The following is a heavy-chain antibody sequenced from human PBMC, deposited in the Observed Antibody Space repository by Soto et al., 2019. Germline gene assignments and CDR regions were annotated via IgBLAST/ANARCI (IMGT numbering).Heavy chain of an antibody. CDR1: GGSISSSNW. V-gene: IGHV4-4*02. J-gene: IGHJ6*02. CDR3: ARDLVYSQIVSAWRGSMDYYYYAMAA. Sequence: SETLSITCAVSGGSISSSNWWSWVRQPPGKGLEWIGEIYHSGSTNYNPSLKSRVTISVDKSKNQFSLKLSSVTAADTAVYYCARDLVYSQIVSAWRGSMDYYYYAMAAWGQGPTVT. D-gene: IGHD2-2*01. CDR2: IYHSGST.